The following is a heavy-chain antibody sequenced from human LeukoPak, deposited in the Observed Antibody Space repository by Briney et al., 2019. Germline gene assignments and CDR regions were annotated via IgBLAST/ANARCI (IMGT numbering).Heavy chain of an antibody. CDR3: ARAGSHWHYVY. D-gene: IGHD3-10*01. V-gene: IGHV3-7*01. J-gene: IGHJ4*02. CDR2: IKQDGSER. Sequence: GGSLRLSCAASGFTFSGFSMSWVRQSPTKGLEWVANIKQDGSERYYVDSVKGRFTISRDNAKNSLSLQMNDLRVEDTAVYYCARAGSHWHYVYWGQGTVVTVSS. CDR1: GFTFSGFS.